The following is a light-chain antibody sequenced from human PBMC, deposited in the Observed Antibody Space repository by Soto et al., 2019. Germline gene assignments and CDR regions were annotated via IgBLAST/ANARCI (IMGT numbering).Light chain of an antibody. J-gene: IGKJ2*01. CDR3: QQYNNWPPYT. CDR1: QSVSSN. CDR2: GAS. Sequence: EIVMTQSPATLSVSPGERATLSCSASQSVSSNLAWYQQKPGQAPRLLIYGASTRSTGIPARFSGSGSGTEFTLTISSLQSEYFAVYYCQQYNNWPPYTFGQGTKLEIK. V-gene: IGKV3-15*01.